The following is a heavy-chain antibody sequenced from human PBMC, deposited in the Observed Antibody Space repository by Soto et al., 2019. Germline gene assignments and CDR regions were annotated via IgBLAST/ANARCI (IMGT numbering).Heavy chain of an antibody. D-gene: IGHD2-2*01. Sequence: EVQLLESGGGLVQPGGSLRLSCAASGFTFSSYAMSWVRQAPGKGLEWVSAISGSGGSTYYADSVKGRFTISRDNSKNTLYLQMISLRAEDTAVYYCASQYCSSTSCSFRYFDLWGRGTLVTVSS. CDR3: ASQYCSSTSCSFRYFDL. CDR2: ISGSGGST. V-gene: IGHV3-23*01. J-gene: IGHJ2*01. CDR1: GFTFSSYA.